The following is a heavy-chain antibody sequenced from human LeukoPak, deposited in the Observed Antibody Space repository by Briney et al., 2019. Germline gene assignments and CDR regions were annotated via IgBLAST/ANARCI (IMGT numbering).Heavy chain of an antibody. CDR1: GFPFNNAW. J-gene: IGHJ4*02. CDR2: IKSKADGGAT. D-gene: IGHD2-2*01. V-gene: IGHV3-15*01. CDR3: TTQLFRSCSSIGCHSS. Sequence: PGGSLRLSCAASGFPFNNAWMSWVRQPPGKGLEWVGRIKSKADGGATDYAAPVKGRFSISRDDSENALYLQMNSLKTEDTAVYYCTTQLFRSCSSIGCHSSWGQGTLVTVSS.